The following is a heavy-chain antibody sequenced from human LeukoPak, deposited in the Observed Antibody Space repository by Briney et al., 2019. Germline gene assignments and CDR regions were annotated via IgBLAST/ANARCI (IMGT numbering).Heavy chain of an antibody. Sequence: SETLSLTCTVSGGSISSSSYYWGWIRQPPGKGLEWIGSIYHSGSTNYNPSLKSRVTISVDKSKNQFSLKLSSVTAADTAVYYCARVWGQGLLLTSYYRSADVWGKGTTVTVSS. J-gene: IGHJ6*04. V-gene: IGHV4-39*07. CDR1: GGSISSSSYY. CDR3: ARVWGQGLLLTSYYRSADV. D-gene: IGHD2-15*01. CDR2: IYHSGST.